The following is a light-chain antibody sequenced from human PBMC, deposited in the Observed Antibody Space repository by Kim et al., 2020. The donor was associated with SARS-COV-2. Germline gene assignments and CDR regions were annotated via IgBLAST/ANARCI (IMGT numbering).Light chain of an antibody. CDR1: QSISSW. CDR3: QQYNSYPWT. Sequence: DIHMTQSPSTLSASVGDRVTITCRASQSISSWLAWYQQKPGKAPNLLIYKASSLQTGVPSRFSGSGSGTEFTLTISRLQADDFATYYCQQYNSYPWTFGQGTKVEFK. CDR2: KAS. V-gene: IGKV1-5*03. J-gene: IGKJ1*01.